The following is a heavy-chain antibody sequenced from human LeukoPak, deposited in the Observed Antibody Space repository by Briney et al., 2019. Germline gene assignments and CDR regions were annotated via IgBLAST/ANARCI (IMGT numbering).Heavy chain of an antibody. Sequence: GGSLRLTCAASGFTFSSYGMHWVRQAPGKGLEWVAVISYDGSNKYYADSVKGRFTISRDNSKNTLYLQMNSLRAEDTAVYYCAKDPAMGRWLPGWGQGTLVTVSS. J-gene: IGHJ4*02. CDR1: GFTFSSYG. CDR3: AKDPAMGRWLPG. V-gene: IGHV3-30*18. D-gene: IGHD5-24*01. CDR2: ISYDGSNK.